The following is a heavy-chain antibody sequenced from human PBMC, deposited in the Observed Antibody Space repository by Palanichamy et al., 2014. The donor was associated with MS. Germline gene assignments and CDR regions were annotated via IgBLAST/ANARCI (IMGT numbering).Heavy chain of an antibody. Sequence: EVLLVESGGGLVQPGGSLRLSRAASGFTFTNSWMHWVRQAPGKGLVWVSRIKSDGSSTSYADSVKGRFTISRDNAKNTVFLQMRSLRAEDTGVYYCARVTVLFRFDYWGQGTLVTVSS. D-gene: IGHD4-17*01. J-gene: IGHJ4*02. CDR1: GFTFTNSW. CDR2: IKSDGSST. V-gene: IGHV3-74*01. CDR3: ARVTVLFRFDY.